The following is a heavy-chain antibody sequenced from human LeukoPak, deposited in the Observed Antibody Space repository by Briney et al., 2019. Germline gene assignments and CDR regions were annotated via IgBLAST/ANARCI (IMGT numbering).Heavy chain of an antibody. J-gene: IGHJ4*02. D-gene: IGHD6-19*01. V-gene: IGHV4-30-4*08. CDR2: IYYSGST. CDR1: GGSISSGDYY. CDR3: AREPRYSSGGMVDY. Sequence: SQTLSLTCTVSGGSISSGDYYWSWIRQPPGTGLEWIGYIYYSGSTYYNPSLKSRVTISVDTSKNQFSLKLSSVTAADTAVYYCAREPRYSSGGMVDYWGQGTLVTVSS.